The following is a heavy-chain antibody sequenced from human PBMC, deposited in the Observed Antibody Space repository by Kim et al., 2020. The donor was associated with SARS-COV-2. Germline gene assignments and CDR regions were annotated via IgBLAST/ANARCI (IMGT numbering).Heavy chain of an antibody. J-gene: IGHJ5*02. CDR3: ARVSASSGWYSGWFDP. CDR2: IYYSGST. CDR1: GGSISSYY. D-gene: IGHD6-19*01. Sequence: SETLSLTCTVSGGSISSYYWSWIRQPPGKGLEWIGYIYYSGSTNYNPSLKSRVTISVDTSKNQFSLKLSSVTAADTAVYYCARVSASSGWYSGWFDPWGQGTLVTVSS. V-gene: IGHV4-59*01.